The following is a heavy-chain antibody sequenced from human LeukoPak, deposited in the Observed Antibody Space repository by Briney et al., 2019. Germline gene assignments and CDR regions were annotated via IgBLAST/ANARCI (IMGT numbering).Heavy chain of an antibody. CDR2: INPSGGSA. J-gene: IGHJ4*02. CDR3: ARGISMVRGVIPTPFDY. V-gene: IGHV1-46*04. CDR1: GYTFTNYY. Sequence: GASVKVSCKASGYTFTNYYIHWVRLAPGQGLEWMGIINPSGGSASYAQRLQDRVTMTRDTSTSAVYMELSSLRSEDTAVYYCARGISMVRGVIPTPFDYWGQGTLVTVSS. D-gene: IGHD3-10*01.